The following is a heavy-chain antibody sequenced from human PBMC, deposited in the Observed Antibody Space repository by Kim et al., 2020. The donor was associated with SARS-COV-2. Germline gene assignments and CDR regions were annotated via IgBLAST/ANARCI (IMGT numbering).Heavy chain of an antibody. J-gene: IGHJ5*02. V-gene: IGHV5-51*01. CDR3: ARLPGIAAAGTNWFDP. Sequence: SFQGQVTISADKSISTAYLQWSSLKASDTAMYYCARLPGIAAAGTNWFDPWGQGTLVTVSS. D-gene: IGHD6-13*01.